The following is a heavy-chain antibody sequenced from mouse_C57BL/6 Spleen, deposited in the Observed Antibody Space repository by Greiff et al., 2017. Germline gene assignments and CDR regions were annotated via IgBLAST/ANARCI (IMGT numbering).Heavy chain of an antibody. CDR1: GYAFSSYW. CDR2: IYPGDGDT. Sequence: QVHVKQSGAELVKPGASVKISCKASGYAFSSYWMNWVKQRPGKGLEWIGQIYPGDGDTNYNGKFKGKATLTADKSSSTAYMQLSSLTSEDSAVYFCARGSNYPYYFDYWGQGTTLTVSS. J-gene: IGHJ2*01. V-gene: IGHV1-80*01. CDR3: ARGSNYPYYFDY. D-gene: IGHD2-5*01.